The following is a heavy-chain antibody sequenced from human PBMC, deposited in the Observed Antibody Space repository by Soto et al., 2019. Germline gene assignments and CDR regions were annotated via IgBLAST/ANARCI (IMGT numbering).Heavy chain of an antibody. D-gene: IGHD3-3*02. V-gene: IGHV4-4*07. CDR1: GRSMFIYY. CDR2: IYTGGNT. Sequence: SETRSLTGHVSGRSMFIYYLILLRQPAGKGLEWIGRIYTGGNTNYNPSLKSRVTMSVDTSKSQFSLSLTSVTAADTAVYYCAREGDDRHFFFDSWGQGTLVTGSS. J-gene: IGHJ4*02. CDR3: AREGDDRHFFFDS.